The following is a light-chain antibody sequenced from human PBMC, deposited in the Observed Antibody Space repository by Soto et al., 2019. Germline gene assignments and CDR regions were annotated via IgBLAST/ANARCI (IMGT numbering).Light chain of an antibody. CDR3: QQYNSYS. CDR2: HAS. V-gene: IGKV1-5*01. Sequence: DIQMTQSPSTLPASVVDRFTITCRASHSISNCLAWYQQKPGTAPKVLIYHASNLQSGVPSSFSGSGSGTEFTLTISSLQPDDFATYYCQQYNSYSFGQGTKVDIK. J-gene: IGKJ1*01. CDR1: HSISNC.